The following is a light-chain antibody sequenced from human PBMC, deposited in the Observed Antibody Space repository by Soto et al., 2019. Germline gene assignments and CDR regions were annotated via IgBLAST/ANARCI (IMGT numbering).Light chain of an antibody. CDR1: QSVLYSSNNKNY. Sequence: DIVMTQSPDSLAVSLGERATINCKSSQSVLYSSNNKNYLAWYQQKPGQPPKLLIYWASTRESGVPDRFSGSGSGTDFTLTISSLQAEDVAVYYCQQYYSTLVTFGPGTKVDLK. CDR3: QQYYSTLVT. J-gene: IGKJ3*01. V-gene: IGKV4-1*01. CDR2: WAS.